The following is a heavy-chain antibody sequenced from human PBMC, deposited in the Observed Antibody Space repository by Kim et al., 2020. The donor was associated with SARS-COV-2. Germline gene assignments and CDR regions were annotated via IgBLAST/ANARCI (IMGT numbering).Heavy chain of an antibody. CDR2: INHSGST. J-gene: IGHJ4*02. V-gene: IGHV4-34*01. Sequence: SETLSLTCAVSGASFNSYYWTWIRQTPGEGLEWTGEINHSGSTNYNPSLKSRVTMSVDTSKKQFSLKLSFVTAADTAVYYCARGAYSVFAMVGLKTLFDYWGQGTLVTVSS. CDR1: GASFNSYY. CDR3: ARGAYSVFAMVGLKTLFDY. D-gene: IGHD3-3*01.